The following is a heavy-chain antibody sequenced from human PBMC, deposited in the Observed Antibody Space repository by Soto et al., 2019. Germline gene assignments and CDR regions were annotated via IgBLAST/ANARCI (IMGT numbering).Heavy chain of an antibody. Sequence: QVQLVQSGAEVKKPGSSVKVSCKASGGTFSSYTISWVRQAPGQGLEWMGRVIPILGIANYAQKFQGRVTITADKSTSTAYMELSSLRSEDTAVYYCASGYYYGSGSYSWGQGTLVTVSS. CDR1: GGTFSSYT. J-gene: IGHJ4*02. CDR3: ASGYYYGSGSYS. D-gene: IGHD3-10*01. V-gene: IGHV1-69*02. CDR2: VIPILGIA.